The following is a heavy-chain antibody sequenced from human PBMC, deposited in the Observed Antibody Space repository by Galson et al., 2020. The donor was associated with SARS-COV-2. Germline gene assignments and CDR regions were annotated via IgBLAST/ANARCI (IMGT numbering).Heavy chain of an antibody. D-gene: IGHD6-13*01. Sequence: GESLKISCAASGFTFTIYWMSWVRQAPGKGLEWVANIKGDGSEIHYVDSVKGRFTIFRDNAQRSLYLQMNSLRAEDTAMYYCARETPRPSVAGNYDYWGQGTLVAVSS. CDR3: ARETPRPSVAGNYDY. CDR2: IKGDGSEI. CDR1: GFTFTIYW. J-gene: IGHJ4*02. V-gene: IGHV3-7*03.